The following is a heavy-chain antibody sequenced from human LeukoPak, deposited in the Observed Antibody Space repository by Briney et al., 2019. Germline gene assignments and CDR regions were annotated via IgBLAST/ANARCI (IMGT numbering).Heavy chain of an antibody. D-gene: IGHD4-17*01. V-gene: IGHV3-23*01. CDR2: ITASGTST. CDR1: GFTFSNYA. J-gene: IGHJ6*02. CDR3: AKDNYGDYNYYYYGMDV. Sequence: GGSLRLSCAGSGFTFSNYAMRWVRQAPGQGLQWLSTITASGTSTWYADAVKGRFTISRDNSRNTLYLQMNSLRAEDTAVYYCAKDNYGDYNYYYYGMDVWGQGTTVTVSS.